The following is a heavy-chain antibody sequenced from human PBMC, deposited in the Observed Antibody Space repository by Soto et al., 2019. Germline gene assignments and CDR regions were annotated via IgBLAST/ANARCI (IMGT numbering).Heavy chain of an antibody. CDR2: IYPPDSDT. J-gene: IGHJ6*02. Sequence: EVQLVQSGGEVKKPGESLKISCKASGYSFTTYWIGWVRQMPGKGLEWMGIIYPPDSDTRYNPSFQGQVTISVDKSITPAYLQWSSLKASDTAMYYCARHVDYYYGMDVWGQGTTVTVSS. CDR3: ARHVDYYYGMDV. CDR1: GYSFTTYW. V-gene: IGHV5-51*01.